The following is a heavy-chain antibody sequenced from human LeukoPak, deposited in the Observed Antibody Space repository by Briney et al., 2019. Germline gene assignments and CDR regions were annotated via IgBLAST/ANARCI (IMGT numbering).Heavy chain of an antibody. J-gene: IGHJ4*02. V-gene: IGHV4-59*01. Sequence: PSETLSLTCTVSGGSISTYYWSWIRQPPGKGLEWIGYIYHSGSTKYNPSLKSRVTISVDTFQNQFSLKLSSVTAADTAVYYCARDGYSGSDALWGQGTLVTVSS. D-gene: IGHD5-12*01. CDR3: ARDGYSGSDAL. CDR1: GGSISTYY. CDR2: IYHSGST.